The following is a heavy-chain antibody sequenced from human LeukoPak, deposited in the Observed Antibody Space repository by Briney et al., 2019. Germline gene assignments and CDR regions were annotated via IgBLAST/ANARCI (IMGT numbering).Heavy chain of an antibody. CDR2: IINSGVT. CDR3: GTSEVGSSSYESYDY. V-gene: IGHV4-4*07. D-gene: IGHD1-26*01. Sequence: KPSETLSLTCTVSGDSISDYHWSWIRQPAGKGLEWIGRIINSGVTNYNPSLNSRVTISVDRSKNQFSLRLTSVTAADTAAYYCGTSEVGSSSYESYDYWGQGTQVTVSA. CDR1: GDSISDYH. J-gene: IGHJ4*02.